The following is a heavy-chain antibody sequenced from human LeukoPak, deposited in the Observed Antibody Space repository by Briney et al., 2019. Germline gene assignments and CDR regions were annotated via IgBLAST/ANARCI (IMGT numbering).Heavy chain of an antibody. V-gene: IGHV3-23*01. CDR2: ISGSGGSS. Sequence: GGSLRLSCAASGFTFSSYAMSWVRQAPGKGLEWVSAISGSGGSSYYADSVKGRFTISSDNSKNTLYLQMNSLRAEDTAVYYCAKAWGYYYDSSGYWKDWGQGTLVTVSS. J-gene: IGHJ4*02. CDR3: AKAWGYYYDSSGYWKD. D-gene: IGHD3-22*01. CDR1: GFTFSSYA.